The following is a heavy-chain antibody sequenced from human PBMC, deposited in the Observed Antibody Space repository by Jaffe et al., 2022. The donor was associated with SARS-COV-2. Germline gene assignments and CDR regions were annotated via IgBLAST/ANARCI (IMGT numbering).Heavy chain of an antibody. V-gene: IGHV3-49*04. CDR3: SWGPPARGYCSGGSCYPGRSSGMDV. CDR2: IRSKAYGGTT. CDR1: GFTFGDYA. J-gene: IGHJ6*02. Sequence: EVQLVESGGGLVQPGRSLRLSCTASGFTFGDYAMSWVRQAPGKGLEWVGFIRSKAYGGTTEYAASVKGRFTISRDDSKSIAYLQMNSLKTEDTAVYYCSWGPPARGYCSGGSCYPGRSSGMDVWGQGTTVTVSS. D-gene: IGHD2-15*01.